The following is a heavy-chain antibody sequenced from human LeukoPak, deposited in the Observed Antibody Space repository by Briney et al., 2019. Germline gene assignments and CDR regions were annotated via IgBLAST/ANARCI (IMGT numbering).Heavy chain of an antibody. J-gene: IGHJ4*02. D-gene: IGHD5-12*01. V-gene: IGHV3-30*18. Sequence: PGRTLRLSCAASGFTFSSYGMHWVRQAPGKGLEWVAVISYDGSNKYYADSVKGRFTISRDNSKNTLYLQMNSLGAEDTAVYYCAKGRGRGYSGYDLGYWGQGTLVTVSS. CDR3: AKGRGRGYSGYDLGY. CDR1: GFTFSSYG. CDR2: ISYDGSNK.